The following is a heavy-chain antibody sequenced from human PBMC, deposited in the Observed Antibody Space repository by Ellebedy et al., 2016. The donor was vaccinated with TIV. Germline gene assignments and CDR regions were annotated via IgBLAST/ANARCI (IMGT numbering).Heavy chain of an antibody. Sequence: GGSLRLSXKGSGYSFTSYWISWVRQMPGKGLEWMGRIDPSDSYTNYSPSFQGHVTISADKSISTAYLQWSSLKASDTAMYYCARGYYDSSGSHDYWGQGTLVTVSS. CDR1: GYSFTSYW. CDR3: ARGYYDSSGSHDY. V-gene: IGHV5-10-1*01. CDR2: IDPSDSYT. J-gene: IGHJ4*02. D-gene: IGHD3-22*01.